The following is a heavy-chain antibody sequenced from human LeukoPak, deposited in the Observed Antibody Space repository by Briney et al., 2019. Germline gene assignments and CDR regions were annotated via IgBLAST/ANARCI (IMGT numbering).Heavy chain of an antibody. D-gene: IGHD1-26*01. Sequence: SETLSLTCTVSGGSISSSSYYWGWIRQPPGKGLEWIGSIYYSGSTYYNPSLKSRVTISVDTSKNQFSLKLSSVTAADTAVYYCARMGSWELASDYWGQGTLVTVSS. CDR3: ARMGSWELASDY. J-gene: IGHJ4*02. CDR2: IYYSGST. V-gene: IGHV4-39*07. CDR1: GGSISSSSYY.